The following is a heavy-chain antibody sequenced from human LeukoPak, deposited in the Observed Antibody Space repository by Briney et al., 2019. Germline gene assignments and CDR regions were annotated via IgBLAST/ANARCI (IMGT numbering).Heavy chain of an antibody. CDR1: GFSFSNYE. CDR3: ARERTGDLGEETLFGGAPFDY. D-gene: IGHD3-16*01. CDR2: ISSGAI. J-gene: IGHJ4*02. V-gene: IGHV3-48*03. Sequence: GRSLRLSCVGSGFSFSNYEMNWVRQAPGRGLGWLSGISSGAIYYADSVKGRFTISRDDARKSVFLQMSSLRADDTAVYYCARERTGDLGEETLFGGAPFDYWGQGTLVTVSS.